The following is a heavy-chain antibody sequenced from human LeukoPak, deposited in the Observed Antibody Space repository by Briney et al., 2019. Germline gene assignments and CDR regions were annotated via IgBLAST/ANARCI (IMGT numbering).Heavy chain of an antibody. V-gene: IGHV1-69*05. CDR1: GDIFNSYS. Sequence: ASVTVSCNASGDIFNSYSVSWVRQAHGQGLEWMGGIITIFGSTNYAQKFQGRVTITTDQSTKTPYMELNSLSSDDTAVSYCARVGRSRGRLPNSYYYMGVWGKRTTVTVSS. CDR2: IITIFGST. CDR3: ARVGRSRGRLPNSYYYMGV. D-gene: IGHD1-26*01. J-gene: IGHJ6*03.